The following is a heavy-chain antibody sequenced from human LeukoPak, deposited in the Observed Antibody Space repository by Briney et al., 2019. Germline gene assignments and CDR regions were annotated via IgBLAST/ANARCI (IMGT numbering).Heavy chain of an antibody. Sequence: GASVKVSCKASGGTFSSYAISWVRQAPGQGLEWMGGIIPIFGTANYAQKFQGRVTITADESTSTAYMELSSPRSEDTAVYYCARGTVGATYFDYWGQGTLVTVSS. D-gene: IGHD1-26*01. V-gene: IGHV1-69*13. J-gene: IGHJ4*02. CDR3: ARGTVGATYFDY. CDR2: IIPIFGTA. CDR1: GGTFSSYA.